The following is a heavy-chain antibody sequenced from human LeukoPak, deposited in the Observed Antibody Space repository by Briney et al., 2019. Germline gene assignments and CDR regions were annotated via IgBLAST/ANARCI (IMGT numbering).Heavy chain of an antibody. V-gene: IGHV1-18*01. CDR1: GDTFTSYG. Sequence: ASVKVSCKASGDTFTSYGIRWVRQAPGEGLEWMGWISAYNGNTNYAQKLQGRVTMTTDTSTSTAYMELRSLRSDETAVYYCARCGTVTCDAFDIWGQGTMVTVSS. CDR3: ARCGTVTCDAFDI. J-gene: IGHJ3*02. CDR2: ISAYNGNT. D-gene: IGHD4-11*01.